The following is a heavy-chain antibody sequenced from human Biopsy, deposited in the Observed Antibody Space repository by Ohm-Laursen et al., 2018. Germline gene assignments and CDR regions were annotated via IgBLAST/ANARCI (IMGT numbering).Heavy chain of an antibody. CDR1: GFTFSSYG. D-gene: IGHD3-10*01. CDR3: ARDRYYGSANYFGYYNMDV. CDR2: IWYDGSNK. Sequence: SLRLSCTAAGFTFSSYGMHWVRQAPGKGLEWVAVIWYDGSNKYYADSVKGRFTISRDNSKNTLFLQMNNLRAEDTAVYYCARDRYYGSANYFGYYNMDVWGQGTTVTVSS. J-gene: IGHJ6*02. V-gene: IGHV3-33*01.